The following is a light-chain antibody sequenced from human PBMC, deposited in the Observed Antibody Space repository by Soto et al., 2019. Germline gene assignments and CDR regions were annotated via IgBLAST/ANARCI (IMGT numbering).Light chain of an antibody. CDR3: HQYDSSPLT. CDR1: QSVSSSY. Sequence: EIVLTQSPGTLSLSPGDRATLSCRASQSVSSSYLAWYQQKPGQAPRLLIYGASSRATGIPDRFSGSGSGTDFTLTISRLEPEDFAVYYCHQYDSSPLTFGGGTKVAIK. V-gene: IGKV3-20*01. CDR2: GAS. J-gene: IGKJ4*01.